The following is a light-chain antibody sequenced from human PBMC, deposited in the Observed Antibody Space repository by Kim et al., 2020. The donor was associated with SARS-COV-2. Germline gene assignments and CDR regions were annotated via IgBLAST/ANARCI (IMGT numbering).Light chain of an antibody. Sequence: AWGQTVRIACQGDSLRKYPASGYQQKPGQAPILVMHDKNNVRPSGVPDRFSGSNSGNTAFLTITGAQVEDEAAYYCGSRDNNGPGVFGGGTKLTVL. CDR1: SLRKYP. V-gene: IGLV3-19*01. CDR3: GSRDNNGPGV. J-gene: IGLJ3*02. CDR2: DKN.